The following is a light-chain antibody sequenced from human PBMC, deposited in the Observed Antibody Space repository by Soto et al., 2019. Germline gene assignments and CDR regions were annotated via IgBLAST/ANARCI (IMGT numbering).Light chain of an antibody. CDR1: SSDVGGYNY. V-gene: IGLV2-14*01. Sequence: QSVLTQPASVSGSPGQSITISCTGTSSDVGGYNYVSWYQQHTGKAPKLMIYEVSYRPSGVSNRFSGSKSGNTASLTISGLQAEDEAGYYCSSLTSPNPLAFGGGTKLTVL. J-gene: IGLJ2*01. CDR2: EVS. CDR3: SSLTSPNPLA.